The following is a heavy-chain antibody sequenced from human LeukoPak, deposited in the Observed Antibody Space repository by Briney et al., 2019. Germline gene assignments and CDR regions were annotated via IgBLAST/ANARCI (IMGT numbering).Heavy chain of an antibody. CDR2: ISYDGSNK. CDR3: ARGSYYDFWSGYYGADVAEN. J-gene: IGHJ4*02. V-gene: IGHV3-30-3*01. Sequence: GGSLRLSCAASGFTFSNHWMHWVRQAPGKGLEWVAVISYDGSNKYYADSVKGRFTISRDNSKNTLYLQMNSLRAEDTAVYYCARGSYYDFWSGYYGADVAENWGQGTLVTVSS. CDR1: GFTFSNHW. D-gene: IGHD3-3*01.